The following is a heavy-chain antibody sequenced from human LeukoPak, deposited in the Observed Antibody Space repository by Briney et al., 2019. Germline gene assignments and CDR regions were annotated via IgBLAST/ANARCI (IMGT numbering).Heavy chain of an antibody. D-gene: IGHD3-22*01. Sequence: GGSLRLSCAASGFTFSSYWMSWVRQAPGKGLEWVANIKQDGSEKYYVDSVKGRFTISRDNAKNSLYLQVNSLRAEDTAVYYCARDGLPIYDSSGYYYSWGQGTLVTVSS. J-gene: IGHJ4*02. CDR1: GFTFSSYW. V-gene: IGHV3-7*01. CDR3: ARDGLPIYDSSGYYYS. CDR2: IKQDGSEK.